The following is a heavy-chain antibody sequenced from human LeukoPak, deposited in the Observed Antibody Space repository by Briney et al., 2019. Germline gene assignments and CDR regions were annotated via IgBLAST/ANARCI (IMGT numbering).Heavy chain of an antibody. V-gene: IGHV4-59*08. Sequence: SETLSLTCTVFGGSISSYYWSWIRQPPGKGLEWIGYIYNSGRPNYNPSLKSRVTISIDASKDQFSLNLSSVTAADTAVYYCARHGSGWSFDHWGQGALVTASS. J-gene: IGHJ4*02. CDR1: GGSISSYY. CDR2: IYNSGRP. CDR3: ARHGSGWSFDH. D-gene: IGHD6-19*01.